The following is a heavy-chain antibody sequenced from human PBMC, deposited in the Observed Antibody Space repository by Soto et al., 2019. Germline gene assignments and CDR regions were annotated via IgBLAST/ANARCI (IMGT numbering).Heavy chain of an antibody. CDR1: GGTFSSYT. CDR2: IIPILGIA. J-gene: IGHJ5*02. D-gene: IGHD5-12*01. CDR3: ARGARPTTYWFDP. V-gene: IGHV1-69*02. Sequence: QVQLVQSGAEVKKPGSSVKVSCKASGGTFSSYTISWVRQAPGQGLEWMGRIIPILGIANYAQKFQGRVTITADKSTSTAYMEMRSLRSEDTAVYYCARGARPTTYWFDPWGQGTLVTVSS.